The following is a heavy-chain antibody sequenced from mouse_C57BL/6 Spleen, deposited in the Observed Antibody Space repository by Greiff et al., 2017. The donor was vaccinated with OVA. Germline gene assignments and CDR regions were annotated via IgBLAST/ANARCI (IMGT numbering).Heavy chain of an antibody. CDR2: INPSNGGT. J-gene: IGHJ1*03. CDR1: GYTFTSYW. D-gene: IGHD1-1*01. V-gene: IGHV1-53*01. Sequence: VQLQQPGTELVKPGASVKLSCKASGYTFTSYWMHWVKQRPGQGLEWIGNINPSNGGTNYNEKFKSKATLTVDKSSSTAYMQLSSLTSEDSGVYYCAGGSGYSFNWDVDVWGTGTTVTVSS. CDR3: AGGSGYSFNWDVDV.